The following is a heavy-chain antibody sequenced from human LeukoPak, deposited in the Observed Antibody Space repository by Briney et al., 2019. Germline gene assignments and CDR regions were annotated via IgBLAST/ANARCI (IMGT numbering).Heavy chain of an antibody. CDR3: ARGATVTIDY. V-gene: IGHV3-21*01. D-gene: IGHD4-17*01. J-gene: IGHJ4*02. CDR1: GFTFSNYS. CDR2: ISSSSSYI. Sequence: TGGSLRLSCAASGFTFSNYSMNWVRQAPGKGLEWVSSISSSSSYIYYADSVKGRFTISRDNAKNSLYLQMNSLRAEDTAVYYCARGATVTIDYWGQGTLVTVSS.